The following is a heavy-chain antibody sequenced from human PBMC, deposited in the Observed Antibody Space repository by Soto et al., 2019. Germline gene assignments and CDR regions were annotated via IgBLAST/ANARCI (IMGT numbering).Heavy chain of an antibody. CDR3: ARQRRGGYWFDP. V-gene: IGHV4-30-4*01. Sequence: SETLSLTCAVSGVSVTNGDYYWSWMRQSPGKGLEWIGNIYYSEATNYNPSLNSRLTISIDTSRNQFSLQLTSVTVADTAIYYCARQRRGGYWFDPWGQGPLVTVSS. J-gene: IGHJ5*02. CDR1: GVSVTNGDYY. CDR2: IYYSEAT.